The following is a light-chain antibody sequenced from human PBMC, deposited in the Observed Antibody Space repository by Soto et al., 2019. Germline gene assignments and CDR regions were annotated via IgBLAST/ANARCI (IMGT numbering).Light chain of an antibody. V-gene: IGKV3-20*01. CDR1: QSLSTSY. Sequence: EIVLTQSPDTLSLSPGERATLSCRASQSLSTSYLAWYQHKPGQAPRLLIYGASSRATGIPDRFSGSGSGTNFTLTSSRLEPEDFAVYYCQQYGKLPRTFGQGTKVDIK. CDR2: GAS. CDR3: QQYGKLPRT. J-gene: IGKJ1*01.